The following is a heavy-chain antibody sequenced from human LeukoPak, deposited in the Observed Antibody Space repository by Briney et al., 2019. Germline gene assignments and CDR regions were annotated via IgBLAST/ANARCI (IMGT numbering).Heavy chain of an antibody. Sequence: SETLSLTCTVSGGSISSYYWSWIRQPAGKGLEWIGRIYTSGSTNYNPSLKSRVTMSVDTSKNQFSLKLSSVTAADTAVHYCARGSIVVVPAAIWYYFDYWGQGTLVTVSS. D-gene: IGHD2-2*02. CDR3: ARGSIVVVPAAIWYYFDY. J-gene: IGHJ4*02. V-gene: IGHV4-4*07. CDR1: GGSISSYY. CDR2: IYTSGST.